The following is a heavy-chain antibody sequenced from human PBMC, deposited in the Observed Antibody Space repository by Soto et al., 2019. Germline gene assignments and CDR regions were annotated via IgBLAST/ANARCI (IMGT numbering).Heavy chain of an antibody. CDR1: GFTFSSYA. CDR2: ISGSGGGT. J-gene: IGHJ4*02. CDR3: ARESDH. V-gene: IGHV3-23*01. Sequence: PGGSLKLSCAASGFTFSSYAMSWVRQAPGKGLEWVSTISGSGGGTYYADSMKGRFTISRDNSKNTLCLQMYSLRVEDTAVYYCARESDHWGQGTLVTVSS.